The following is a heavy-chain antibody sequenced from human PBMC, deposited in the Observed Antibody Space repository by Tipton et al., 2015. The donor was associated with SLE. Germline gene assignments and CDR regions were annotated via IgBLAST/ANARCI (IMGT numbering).Heavy chain of an antibody. J-gene: IGHJ2*01. CDR2: ISSSSSYT. CDR1: GFTFSDYY. Sequence: SLRLSCAASGFTFSDYYMSWIRQAPGKGLEWVSYISSSSSYTNYADSVKGRFTISRDNSKNTLYLQMNSLRAEDTAVYYCASSKYGRWYFDLWGRGTLVTVSS. V-gene: IGHV3-11*06. CDR3: ASSKYGRWYFDL. D-gene: IGHD1-26*01.